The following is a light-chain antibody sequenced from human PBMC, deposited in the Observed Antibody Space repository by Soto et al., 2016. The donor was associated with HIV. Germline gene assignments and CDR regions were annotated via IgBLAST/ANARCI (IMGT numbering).Light chain of an antibody. V-gene: IGKV1-33*01. J-gene: IGKJ2*01. CDR1: QDINIY. Sequence: DIQMTQSPSSLSASVGDRVTITCQASQDINIYLNWYQQKPGKAPKLLIYDASILETGVPSRFSGSGSGTNFSLTISSLQPEDIATYYCQLFNNLPIYTFGQGTKVEIK. CDR2: DAS. CDR3: QLFNNLPIYT.